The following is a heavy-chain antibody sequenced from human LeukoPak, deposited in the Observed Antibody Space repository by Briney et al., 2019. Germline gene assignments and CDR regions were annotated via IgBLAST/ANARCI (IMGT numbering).Heavy chain of an antibody. D-gene: IGHD3-10*01. V-gene: IGHV4-59*01. CDR2: IYYSGST. J-gene: IGHJ4*02. Sequence: SETLSLTCTVSGGSISSYYWSWIRQPPGKGLEWVGYIYYSGSTNYNPSLKSRVTISVDTSKDQFSLKLSSVTAADTAVYYCARDFSAFPYPEYWGQGTLVTVSS. CDR1: GGSISSYY. CDR3: ARDFSAFPYPEY.